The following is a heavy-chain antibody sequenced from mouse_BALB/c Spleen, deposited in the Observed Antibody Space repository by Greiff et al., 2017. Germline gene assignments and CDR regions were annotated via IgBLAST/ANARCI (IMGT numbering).Heavy chain of an antibody. CDR1: GFNIKDYY. V-gene: IGHV14-4*02. CDR3: NVRTGTEFAY. CDR2: IDPENGDT. Sequence: EVQLQQSGAELVRSGASVKLSCTASGFNIKDYYMHWVKQRPEQGLEWIGWIDPENGDTEYAPKFQGKATMTADTSSNTAYLQLSSLTSEDTAVYYCNVRTGTEFAYWGQGTLVTVSA. J-gene: IGHJ3*01. D-gene: IGHD4-1*01.